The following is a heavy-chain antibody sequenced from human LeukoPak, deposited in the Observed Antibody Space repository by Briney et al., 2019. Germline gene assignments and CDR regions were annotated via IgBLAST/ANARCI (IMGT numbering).Heavy chain of an antibody. J-gene: IGHJ5*02. CDR1: GYTFTSYD. Sequence: ASVKVSCKASGYTFTSYDINWVRQATGQGLEWMGWMNPNSGNTGYAQKFQGRDTMTRNTSISTAYMELSSLRSEDTAVYYCARAELLWFGSGFDPWGQGTLVTVSS. D-gene: IGHD3-10*01. CDR2: MNPNSGNT. CDR3: ARAELLWFGSGFDP. V-gene: IGHV1-8*01.